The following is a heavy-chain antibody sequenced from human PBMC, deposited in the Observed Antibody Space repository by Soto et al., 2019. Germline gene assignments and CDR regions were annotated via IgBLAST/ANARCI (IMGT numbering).Heavy chain of an antibody. CDR2: MNPNSGNT. V-gene: IGHV1-8*01. Sequence: ASVKVSYKASGYAFTSYDINWVRQATGQGLEWMGWMNPNSGNTGYAQKFQGRVTMTRNTSISTAYMELSSLRSEDTAVYYCTSSGGGMYYFDYWGQGTLVTVSS. CDR1: GYAFTSYD. J-gene: IGHJ4*02. D-gene: IGHD2-15*01. CDR3: TSSGGGMYYFDY.